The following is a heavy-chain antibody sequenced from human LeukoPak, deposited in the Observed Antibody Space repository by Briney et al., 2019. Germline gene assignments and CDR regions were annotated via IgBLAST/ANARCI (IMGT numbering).Heavy chain of an antibody. CDR1: GYSFNNYG. CDR3: ARELERQPDY. D-gene: IGHD1-1*01. V-gene: IGHV1-46*02. Sequence: ASVKVSCKASGYSFNNYGISWVRQAPGQGLEWMGIINPSGGSTSYAQKFQGRVTMTRDTSISTAYMELSRLRSDDTAVYYCARELERQPDYWGQGTLVTVSS. CDR2: INPSGGST. J-gene: IGHJ4*02.